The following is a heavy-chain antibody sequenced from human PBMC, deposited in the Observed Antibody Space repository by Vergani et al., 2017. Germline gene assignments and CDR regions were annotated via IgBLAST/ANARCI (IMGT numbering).Heavy chain of an antibody. CDR1: GFTFSSYG. V-gene: IGHV3-33*01. D-gene: IGHD2-8*01. Sequence: QVQLVESGGGVVQPGRSLRLSCAAPGFTFSSYGMHWVRQAPGKGLEWVAVIWYDGSNKYYADSVKGRFTISRDNSKITLYLQRNSLRAEDTAVYYCARGTYNPVVLMVYATHLDYWGQGTLVTVSS. J-gene: IGHJ4*02. CDR3: ARGTYNPVVLMVYATHLDY. CDR2: IWYDGSNK.